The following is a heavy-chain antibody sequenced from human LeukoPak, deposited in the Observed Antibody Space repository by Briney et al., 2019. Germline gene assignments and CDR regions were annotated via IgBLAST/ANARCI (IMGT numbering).Heavy chain of an antibody. CDR2: IREDGNEK. CDR1: GFTFSSYW. J-gene: IGHJ4*02. Sequence: GGSLRLSCAASGFTFSSYWMSWVRQAPGKGLEWVANIREDGNEKYYADSVKGQFTISRDNAKNSLFLQMDSLRAEDTAVYYCARDLAGHYYGSGSSFDYWGQGTLVTVSS. D-gene: IGHD3-10*01. V-gene: IGHV3-7*01. CDR3: ARDLAGHYYGSGSSFDY.